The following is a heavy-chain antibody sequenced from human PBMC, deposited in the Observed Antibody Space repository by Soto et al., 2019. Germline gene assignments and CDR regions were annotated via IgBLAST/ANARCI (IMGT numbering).Heavy chain of an antibody. V-gene: IGHV4-39*01. CDR2: IYYSGST. CDR1: GGSISSSSYY. D-gene: IGHD6-13*01. J-gene: IGHJ4*02. Sequence: QLQLQESGPGLVKPSEILSLTCTVSGGSISSSSYYWGWIRQPPGKGLEWIGSIYYSGSTYYNPSLKSRVTISVDTSKNQFSLKLSSVTAADTAVYYCARNWGIAAAGTFDYWGQGTLVTVSS. CDR3: ARNWGIAAAGTFDY.